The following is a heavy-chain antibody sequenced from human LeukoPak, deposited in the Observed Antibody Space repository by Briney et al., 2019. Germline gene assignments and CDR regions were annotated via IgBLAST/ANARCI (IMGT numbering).Heavy chain of an antibody. D-gene: IGHD3-22*01. CDR2: IYYSGST. J-gene: IGHJ4*02. Sequence: SETLSLTCTVSGGSISSYYWGWIRQPPGKGLEWIGYIYYSGSTNYNPSLKSRVTISVDTSKNQLSLKLSSVTAADTAVYYCARADSSGFDYWGQGTLVTVSS. CDR3: ARADSSGFDY. CDR1: GGSISSYY. V-gene: IGHV4-59*01.